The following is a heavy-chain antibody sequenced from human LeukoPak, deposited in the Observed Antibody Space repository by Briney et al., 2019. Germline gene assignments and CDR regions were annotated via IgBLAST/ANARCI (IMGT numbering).Heavy chain of an antibody. Sequence: ASVTVSCKAFGYTVTTYDINWVRQAPGQRLEWMGWMNPNSGNTGYAQKFQGRVTMTRNTSINTASMELSSLRSDDTAVYYCARGGGGCTSTTCYGGGKYYFYGMDLWGQGTTVTVFS. D-gene: IGHD2-2*01. CDR3: ARGGGGCTSTTCYGGGKYYFYGMDL. CDR2: MNPNSGNT. V-gene: IGHV1-8*01. CDR1: GYTVTTYD. J-gene: IGHJ6*02.